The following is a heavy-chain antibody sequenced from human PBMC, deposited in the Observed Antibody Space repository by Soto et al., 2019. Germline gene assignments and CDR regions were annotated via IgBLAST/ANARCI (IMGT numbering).Heavy chain of an antibody. Sequence: QVQLVQSGPEVKKPGSSVKVSCTASGGTFNSYTLNWVRQAPGQRPEWVGRVNSIVGMSTSASKFQGRVTLTADKSTNRAYMDLTGLKSEDTAVYYCATSYGSGSTHFDSWGQGTLVTVAS. J-gene: IGHJ4*02. CDR2: VNSIVGMS. V-gene: IGHV1-69*02. CDR3: ATSYGSGSTHFDS. D-gene: IGHD3-10*01. CDR1: GGTFNSYT.